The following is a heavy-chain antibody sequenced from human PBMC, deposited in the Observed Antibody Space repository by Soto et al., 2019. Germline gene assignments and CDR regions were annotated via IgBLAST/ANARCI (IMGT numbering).Heavy chain of an antibody. D-gene: IGHD6-19*01. CDR3: ARDGEEAAWLGYGMDV. V-gene: IGHV1-69*06. CDR2: IIPIFGTA. J-gene: IGHJ6*02. CDR1: GGTFSSYA. Sequence: SSVKVSCKASGGTFSSYAISWVRQAPGQGLEWMGGIIPIFGTANYAQKFQGRVTITADKSTSTAYMELSSLRSEDTAVYYCARDGEEAAWLGYGMDVGGQGTTVTVSS.